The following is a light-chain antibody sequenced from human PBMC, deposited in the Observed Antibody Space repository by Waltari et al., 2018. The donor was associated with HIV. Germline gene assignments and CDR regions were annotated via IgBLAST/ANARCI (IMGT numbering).Light chain of an antibody. CDR3: AAWDDSLNGRV. CDR2: INN. Sequence: QSVLTQPPSASGTTGQRVTISCSGSSPHTGSNTVNWYQHLPGTAPKLLIYINNRRPSGVPDRFSGSKSGTSASLAISGLQSEDEADYYCAAWDDSLNGRVFGGGTKLTVL. V-gene: IGLV1-44*01. J-gene: IGLJ3*02. CDR1: SPHTGSNT.